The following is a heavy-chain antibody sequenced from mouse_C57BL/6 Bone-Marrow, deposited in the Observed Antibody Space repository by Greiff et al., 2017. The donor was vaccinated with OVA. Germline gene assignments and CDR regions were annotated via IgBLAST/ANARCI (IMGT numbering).Heavy chain of an antibody. J-gene: IGHJ1*03. CDR1: GYTFTSYG. CDR2: IYPRSGNT. CDR3: ARWGIYYGSSYWYFDV. D-gene: IGHD1-1*01. Sequence: QVHVKQSGAELARPGASVKLSCKASGYTFTSYGISWVKQRTGQGLEWIGEIYPRSGNTYYNEKFKGKATLTADKSSSTAYMELRSLTSEDSAVYFCARWGIYYGSSYWYFDVWGTGTTVTVSS. V-gene: IGHV1-81*01.